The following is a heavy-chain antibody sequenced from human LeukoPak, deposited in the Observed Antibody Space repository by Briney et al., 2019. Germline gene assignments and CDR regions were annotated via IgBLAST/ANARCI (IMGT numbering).Heavy chain of an antibody. CDR1: GFTVSSNY. V-gene: IGHV3-66*04. CDR2: IYSGGST. J-gene: IGHJ4*02. Sequence: GGSLRLSCAASGFTVSSNYMSWVRQAPGKGLEWVSVIYSGGSTYYADSVKGRFTISRDNSKNTLYLQMDSLRAEDTAVYYCARLYYGSGTTNDYWGQGTLVTVSS. D-gene: IGHD3-10*01. CDR3: ARLYYGSGTTNDY.